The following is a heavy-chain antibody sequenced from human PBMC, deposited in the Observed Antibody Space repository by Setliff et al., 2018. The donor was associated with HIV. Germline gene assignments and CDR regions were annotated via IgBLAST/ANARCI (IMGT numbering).Heavy chain of an antibody. J-gene: IGHJ5*02. Sequence: SVKVSCKASGGAFISHTFTWVRQAPGQGLEWMGRIIPILGIPNYAQNFQGRLTISADKSTRTAYLELSSLRSDDSAVYFRAKEQEIGSYLDPWGQGTLVTVSS. CDR1: GGAFISHT. D-gene: IGHD2-2*02. V-gene: IGHV1-69*04. CDR3: AKEQEIGSYLDP. CDR2: IIPILGIP.